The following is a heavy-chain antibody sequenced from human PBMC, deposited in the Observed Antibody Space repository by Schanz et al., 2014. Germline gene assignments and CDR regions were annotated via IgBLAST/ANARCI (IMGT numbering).Heavy chain of an antibody. CDR3: LAPDYGMDV. V-gene: IGHV3-48*01. CDR2: ISGSSRTI. CDR1: GFTFSTFA. Sequence: EVQLVESGGDLVQPGGSLRLSCSASGFTFSTFAMHWVRQAPGKGLEWVSYISGSSRTIYYADSMKGRFTVSRDNAENALYLQMNSLRAEDTAVYYCLAPDYGMDVWGQGTTVNVSS. J-gene: IGHJ6*02.